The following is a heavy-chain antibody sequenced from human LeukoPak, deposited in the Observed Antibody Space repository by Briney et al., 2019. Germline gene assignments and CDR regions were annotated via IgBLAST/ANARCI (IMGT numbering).Heavy chain of an antibody. J-gene: IGHJ6*02. D-gene: IGHD2-15*01. Sequence: SETLSLTCTVSGGSISSYYWSWIRQPPGKGLEWIGYIYYSGSTNYNPSLKSRVTISVDTSKNQFSLKLSSVTAADTAEYYCARDSLGYCSGGSCYDYYYYYGMDVWGQGTTVTVSS. CDR3: ARDSLGYCSGGSCYDYYYYYGMDV. V-gene: IGHV4-59*01. CDR1: GGSISSYY. CDR2: IYYSGST.